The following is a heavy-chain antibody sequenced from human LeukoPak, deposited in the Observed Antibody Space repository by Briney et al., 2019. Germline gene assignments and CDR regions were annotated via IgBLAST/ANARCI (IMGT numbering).Heavy chain of an antibody. CDR2: IWYDGSNK. V-gene: IGHV3-33*01. CDR3: ARDHALIAAEPGYFDY. D-gene: IGHD6-13*01. Sequence: GGSLRLSCAASGFTFSSYGMHWVRQAPGKGLEWVAVIWYDGSNKYYADSVKGRFTISRDNSKNTLYLQMNSLRAEDTAVYYCARDHALIAAEPGYFDYWGQGTLVTVSS. CDR1: GFTFSSYG. J-gene: IGHJ4*02.